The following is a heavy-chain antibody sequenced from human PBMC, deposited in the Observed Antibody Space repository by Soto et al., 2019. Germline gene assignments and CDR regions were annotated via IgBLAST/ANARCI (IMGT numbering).Heavy chain of an antibody. CDR1: GGSISSGGYS. CDR2: IYHSGST. J-gene: IGHJ5*02. V-gene: IGHV4-30-2*01. Sequence: SETLSLTCAVSGGSISSGGYSWSWIRQPPGKGLEWIGYIYHSGSTYYNPSLKSRVTISVDRSKNQFSLKLSSVTAADTAVYYCASSLGERNNWFDPWGQGTLVTVSS. CDR3: ASSLGERNNWFDP.